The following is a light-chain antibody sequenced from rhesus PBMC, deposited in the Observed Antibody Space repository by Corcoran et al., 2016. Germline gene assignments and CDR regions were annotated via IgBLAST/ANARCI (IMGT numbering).Light chain of an antibody. CDR2: LGS. J-gene: IGKJ2*01. CDR1: QSLLASHGYTH. V-gene: IGKV2-78*01. Sequence: DIVMTQTPLSLPVTPGEPASISCRSSQSLLASHGYTHLHWYLQKPVQSPQLLIYLGSNRASGVPGRFSGGGPGTDFTLKINRVEAEDVGIYYCMQTLQTPSSFGQGTKLEIK. CDR3: MQTLQTPSS.